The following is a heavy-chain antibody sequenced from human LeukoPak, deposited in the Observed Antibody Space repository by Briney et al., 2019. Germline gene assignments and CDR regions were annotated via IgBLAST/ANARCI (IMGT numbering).Heavy chain of an antibody. J-gene: IGHJ4*02. Sequence: SETLSLTCTVSGDSISGYYWTWIRQPPGKGLEWIGYIYYSGSINYNPSLKSRLTISVDTSKNQFSLKLSSVTAADTAVYYCARLRGNYFPDYWGQGTLVTASS. V-gene: IGHV4-59*01. CDR3: ARLRGNYFPDY. CDR2: IYYSGSI. D-gene: IGHD4-11*01. CDR1: GDSISGYY.